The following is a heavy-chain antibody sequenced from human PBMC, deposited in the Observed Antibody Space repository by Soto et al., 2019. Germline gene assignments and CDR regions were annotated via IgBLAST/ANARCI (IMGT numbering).Heavy chain of an antibody. J-gene: IGHJ4*02. CDR2: IVPIVDTS. CDR3: VRVVAIPGYPDN. D-gene: IGHD5-12*01. CDR1: GGTFSSYA. V-gene: IGHV1-69*12. Sequence: QVQLVQSGAEVRQPGSSVKVSCKTCGGTFSSYAIRWVRQAPGQGLEWMGGIVPIVDTSTYAQKFQGRVTITADESTSTVYMELSSLRSDDTAVYYCVRVVAIPGYPDNWGQGTLVTVSS.